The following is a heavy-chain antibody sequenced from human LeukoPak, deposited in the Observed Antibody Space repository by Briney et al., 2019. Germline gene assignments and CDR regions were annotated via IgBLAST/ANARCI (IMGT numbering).Heavy chain of an antibody. CDR3: ARDYDSSGYYESDAFDI. Sequence: PGGSLRLSCAASGFTFSNYWMHWVRQAPGKGLVWVSRINSDGSSTSYADSVKGRFTTSRDNAKNTLYLQMNSLRAEDTAVYYCARDYDSSGYYESDAFDIWGQGTMVTVSS. D-gene: IGHD3-22*01. V-gene: IGHV3-74*01. J-gene: IGHJ3*02. CDR1: GFTFSNYW. CDR2: INSDGSST.